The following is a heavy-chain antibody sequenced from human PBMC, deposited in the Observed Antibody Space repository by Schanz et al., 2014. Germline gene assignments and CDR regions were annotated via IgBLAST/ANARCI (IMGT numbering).Heavy chain of an antibody. J-gene: IGHJ4*02. CDR1: GFTFNGAY. D-gene: IGHD3-22*01. Sequence: EIHLVESGGGLVMPGGSLRLSCAASGFTFNGAYMTWVRQAPGKGLEWVARILFKTDGGPETDYAPPVKGRFTISRHALENMLFRKLNSLKIEATAVYYCTTYDAGYLHYGGQGTLVTVSS. V-gene: IGHV3-15*05. CDR2: ILFKTDGGPET. CDR3: TTYDAGYLHY.